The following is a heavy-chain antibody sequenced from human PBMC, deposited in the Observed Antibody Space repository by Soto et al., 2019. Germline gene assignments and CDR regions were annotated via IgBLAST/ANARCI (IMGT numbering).Heavy chain of an antibody. J-gene: IGHJ4*02. V-gene: IGHV3-30-3*01. CDR1: GFTFSSYA. CDR2: ISYDGSNK. CDR3: ARDPGDSSSWQRADY. Sequence: QVQLVESGGGVVQPGRSLRLSCAASGFTFSSYAMHWVRQAPGKGLEWVAVISYDGSNKYYADSVKGRFTISRDNSKNTLYLQMNSLRAEDTAVYYCARDPGDSSSWQRADYWGQGTLVTVSS. D-gene: IGHD6-13*01.